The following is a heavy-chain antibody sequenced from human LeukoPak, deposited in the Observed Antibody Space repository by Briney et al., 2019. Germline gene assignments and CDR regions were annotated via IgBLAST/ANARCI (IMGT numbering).Heavy chain of an antibody. Sequence: ASVKVSCKASGYTFTNYYFHWVRQAPGQGLEWMGIINPSGGSTSYAQKFQGRVTMTRDTSTSTVYMKLSSLRSEDTAVYYCATVFDNIVGAFGPGFDYWGQGTLVTVSS. CDR1: GYTFTNYY. CDR2: INPSGGST. D-gene: IGHD1-26*01. J-gene: IGHJ4*02. V-gene: IGHV1-46*01. CDR3: ATVFDNIVGAFGPGFDY.